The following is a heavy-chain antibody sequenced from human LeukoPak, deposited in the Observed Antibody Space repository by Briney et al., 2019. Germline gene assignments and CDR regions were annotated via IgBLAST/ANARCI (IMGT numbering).Heavy chain of an antibody. D-gene: IGHD2-15*01. CDR1: GGTFSSYA. CDR2: IIPILGIA. Sequence: ASVKVSCKASGGTFSSYAISWVRQAPGQGLEWMGRIIPILGIANYAQKFQGRVTITADKSTSTAYMELSSLRSEDTAVYHCARRYCSGGSCYSIAAFDIWGQGTMVTVSS. J-gene: IGHJ3*02. V-gene: IGHV1-69*04. CDR3: ARRYCSGGSCYSIAAFDI.